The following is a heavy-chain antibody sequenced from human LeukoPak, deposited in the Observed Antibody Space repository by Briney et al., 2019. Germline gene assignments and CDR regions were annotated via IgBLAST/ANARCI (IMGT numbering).Heavy chain of an antibody. Sequence: ASVKVSCKASGYTFTSYYMHWVRQAPGQGLEWMGIINPSGGNTNYAQKFQGRITMTRALSTSTVYMELSSLRSEDTAMYYCARALPHRRLMDTTMEQHWFDPWGQGTLVTVSS. V-gene: IGHV1-46*01. CDR2: INPSGGNT. J-gene: IGHJ5*02. CDR1: GYTFTSYY. CDR3: ARALPHRRLMDTTMEQHWFDP. D-gene: IGHD5-18*01.